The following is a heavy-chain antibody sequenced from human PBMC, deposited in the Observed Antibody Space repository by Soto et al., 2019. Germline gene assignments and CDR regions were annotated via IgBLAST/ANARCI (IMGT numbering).Heavy chain of an antibody. J-gene: IGHJ3*01. CDR2: INPDNGNT. CDR3: ARDILSVGPRANDAFDV. CDR1: GFTFSDTL. Sequence: QVQLVQSGAEVRKPGASVNLSCRASGFTFSDTLINWVRQAPGQSLEWVGWINPDNGNTSYSQTFQGRVTISRHSSASIAYVEVTDLTSEDTAVYYCARDILSVGPRANDAFDVWGQGTMVIVSS. V-gene: IGHV1-3*01. D-gene: IGHD2-8*02.